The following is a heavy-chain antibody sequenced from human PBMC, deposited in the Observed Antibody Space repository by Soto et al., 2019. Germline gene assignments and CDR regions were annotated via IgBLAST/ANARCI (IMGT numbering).Heavy chain of an antibody. CDR3: ARTPMTYYYDSSGYYGDDAFAI. J-gene: IGHJ3*02. V-gene: IGHV1-18*01. D-gene: IGHD3-22*01. CDR1: GYTFTSYG. Sequence: QVQLVQSGAEVKKPGASVKVSCKASGYTFTSYGISWVRQAPGQGLEWMGWISAYNGNTNYAQKLQGRVTMTTDTSTSTAYMELRSLRSDDTAVYYCARTPMTYYYDSSGYYGDDAFAIWGQGTMVTVSS. CDR2: ISAYNGNT.